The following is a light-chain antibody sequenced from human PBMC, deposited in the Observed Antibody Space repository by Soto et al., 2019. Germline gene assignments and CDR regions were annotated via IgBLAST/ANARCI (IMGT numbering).Light chain of an antibody. J-gene: IGKJ1*01. CDR3: HQYNNWPWT. CDR1: QSVSLS. CDR2: DAS. Sequence: EIVMTQSPATLSVSPGGRATLSCRASQSVSLSLAWYQQKPGQAPRLLIYDASKRASGFPARFSGSGSETEFTLTIRSLQSEDSALYYCHQYNNWPWTFGQGTKVDIK. V-gene: IGKV3D-15*01.